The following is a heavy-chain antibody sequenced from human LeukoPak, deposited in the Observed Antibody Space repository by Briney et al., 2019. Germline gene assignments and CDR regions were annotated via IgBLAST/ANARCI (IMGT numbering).Heavy chain of an antibody. Sequence: ASVKVSCKASGYTFTRNGICWVRQAPGQGLEWMGWISGYNGNTKYAQKFQGRVTMTTDTSTSTAYMELKSLRSDDTAVYYCARGPGGRSGYHPLGDYYYYYYMDVWGKGTKVTVSS. CDR1: GYTFTRNG. CDR3: ARGPGGRSGYHPLGDYYYYYYMDV. D-gene: IGHD3-22*01. J-gene: IGHJ6*03. V-gene: IGHV1-18*01. CDR2: ISGYNGNT.